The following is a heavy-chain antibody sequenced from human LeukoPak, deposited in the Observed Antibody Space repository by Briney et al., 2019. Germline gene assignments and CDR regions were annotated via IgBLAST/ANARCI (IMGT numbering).Heavy chain of an antibody. CDR3: ARELSDGSGSWDAFDI. CDR2: INPNSGGT. J-gene: IGHJ3*02. D-gene: IGHD3-10*01. CDR1: GHTFTGYY. V-gene: IGHV1-2*06. Sequence: ASVKVSCKASGHTFTGYYMHWVRQAPGQGLEWMGRINPNSGGTNYAQKFQGRVTMTRDTSISTAYMELSRLRSDDTAVYYCARELSDGSGSWDAFDIWGQGTMVTVSS.